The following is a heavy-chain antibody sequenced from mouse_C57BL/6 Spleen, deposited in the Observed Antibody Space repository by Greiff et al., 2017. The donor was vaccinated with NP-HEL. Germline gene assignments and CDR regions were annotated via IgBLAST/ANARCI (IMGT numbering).Heavy chain of an antibody. D-gene: IGHD1-1*01. V-gene: IGHV3-8*01. CDR1: GYSITSDY. CDR2: ISYSGST. CDR3: ARFLGGSSYGYFDV. Sequence: EVKLVESGPGLAKPSQTLSLTCSVTGYSITSDYWNWIRKFPGNKLEYMEYISYSGSTYYNPSLKSRISITRDTSKNQYYLQLNSVTTEDTATYYCARFLGGSSYGYFDVWGTGTTVTVSS. J-gene: IGHJ1*03.